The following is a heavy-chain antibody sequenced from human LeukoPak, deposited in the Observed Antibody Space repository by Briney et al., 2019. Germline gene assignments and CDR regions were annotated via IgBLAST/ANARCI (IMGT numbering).Heavy chain of an antibody. V-gene: IGHV4-38-2*01. D-gene: IGHD3-10*01. Sequence: SETLSLTCAVSGYSISSGYYWGWIRPPPGKGLEWIGSIYHSGSTYYNPSLKSRVTISVDTSKNQFSLKLSSVTAADTAVYYRARQGELPRAFDIWGQGTMVTVSS. J-gene: IGHJ3*02. CDR2: IYHSGST. CDR3: ARQGELPRAFDI. CDR1: GYSISSGYY.